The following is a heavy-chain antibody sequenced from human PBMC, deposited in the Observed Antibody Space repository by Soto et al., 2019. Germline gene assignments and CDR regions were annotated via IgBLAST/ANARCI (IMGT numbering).Heavy chain of an antibody. CDR2: ISHDGSHE. CDR1: GLSFSSSA. Sequence: QGQLLESGGGVVQPGRSLRLSCAASGLSFSSSAMHWVRQAPGKGLEWVAMISHDGSHEYYGDSVKGRFSVSRDNSHNILHLQLNSLRVADTAVYFCARNSDHRLVRGWLEPWGQGTLVTVSS. CDR3: ARNSDHRLVRGWLEP. J-gene: IGHJ5*02. V-gene: IGHV3-30-3*01. D-gene: IGHD3-10*01.